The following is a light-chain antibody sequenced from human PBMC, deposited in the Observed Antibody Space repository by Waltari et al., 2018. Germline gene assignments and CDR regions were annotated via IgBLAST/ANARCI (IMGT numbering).Light chain of an antibody. CDR3: QQSYSLPVT. Sequence: DIQMTQSPSALSASVGDRVTITCRASQSISIYLNWYQQKPGKAPKFLIYAASSLQSWVPSRFSGSGSGTDFTLTINSLQPEDFATYYCQQSYSLPVTFGQGTKLEI. V-gene: IGKV1-39*01. CDR1: QSISIY. J-gene: IGKJ2*01. CDR2: AAS.